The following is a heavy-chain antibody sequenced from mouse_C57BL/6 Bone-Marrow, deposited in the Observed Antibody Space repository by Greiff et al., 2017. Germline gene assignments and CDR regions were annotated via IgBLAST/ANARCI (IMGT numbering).Heavy chain of an antibody. D-gene: IGHD1-1*01. CDR3: ARKEYYCCSAWFAY. Sequence: EVQRVESGGDLVKPGGSLKLSCAASGFTFSSYGMYWVRQTPDKRLEWVATISSGGSYTYYPDSVKGRFTLSRDNAKNTLYLQLRSLTSAASAMCYCARKEYYCCSAWFAYWGQGTLVTVSA. CDR2: ISSGGSYT. CDR1: GFTFSSYG. J-gene: IGHJ3*01. V-gene: IGHV5-6*01.